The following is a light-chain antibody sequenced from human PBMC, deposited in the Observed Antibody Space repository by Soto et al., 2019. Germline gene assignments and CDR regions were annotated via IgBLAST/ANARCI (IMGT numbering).Light chain of an antibody. V-gene: IGKV3-15*01. CDR3: HQYNNWPQT. Sequence: EIVATQSPATLSVSPGETATLSCRASQSVSSNLARYQQKPGQAPRLLFYGASARATGIPGRFSGSGSGRKFTRTISSLQSEDFAVYYCHQYNNWPQTFGQGAKGDIK. J-gene: IGKJ1*01. CDR2: GAS. CDR1: QSVSSN.